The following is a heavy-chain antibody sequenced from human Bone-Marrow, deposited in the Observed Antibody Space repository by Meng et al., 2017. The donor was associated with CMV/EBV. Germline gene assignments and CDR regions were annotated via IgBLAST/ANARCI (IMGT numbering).Heavy chain of an antibody. CDR1: GFTFSSYW. D-gene: IGHD3-22*01. Sequence: GEFLKISCAASGFTFSSYWMHWVRQAPGKGLVWVSRINSDGSSTSYADSVKGRFTISRDNAKNTLYLQMNSLRAEDTAVYYCATIAVVVTTNLWGQGTLVTVSS. CDR3: ATIAVVVTTNL. J-gene: IGHJ5*02. V-gene: IGHV3-74*01. CDR2: INSDGSST.